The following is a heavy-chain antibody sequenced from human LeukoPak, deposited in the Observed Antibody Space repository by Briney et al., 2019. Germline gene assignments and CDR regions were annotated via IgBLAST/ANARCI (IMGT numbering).Heavy chain of an antibody. Sequence: GGSLRLSCAGSGFSFSSNTMSWVRQALGRGLEWVSAISNNGGRTDYADSVKGRFTISRDNSKSTLYLHMDSLRAEDTAVYYCARDEDTSALSEYWSQGTLVTVSS. V-gene: IGHV3-23*01. CDR1: GFSFSSNT. CDR2: ISNNGGRT. J-gene: IGHJ4*02. CDR3: ARDEDTSALSEY. D-gene: IGHD2/OR15-2a*01.